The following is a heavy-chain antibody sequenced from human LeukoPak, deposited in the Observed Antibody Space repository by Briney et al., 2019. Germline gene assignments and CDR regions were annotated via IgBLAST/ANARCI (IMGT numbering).Heavy chain of an antibody. CDR1: GFTFSDYY. CDR2: ISSSGSTI. J-gene: IGHJ6*02. V-gene: IGHV3-11*01. D-gene: IGHD2-2*02. Sequence: GGSLRLSCAASGFTFSDYYMSWIRQAPGKRLEWVSYISSSGSTIYYADSVKGRFTISRDNAKNSLYLQMNSLRAEDTAVYYCARVYAVVPAAIPGNYGMDVWGQGTTVTVSS. CDR3: ARVYAVVPAAIPGNYGMDV.